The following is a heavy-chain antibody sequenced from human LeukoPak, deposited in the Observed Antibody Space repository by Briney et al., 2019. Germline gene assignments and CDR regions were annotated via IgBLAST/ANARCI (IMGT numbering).Heavy chain of an antibody. Sequence: GGSLRLSCAASGFTFSSYAMHWVRQAPGKGLEWVAVISYDGSNKYYADSVKGRFTISRDNSKNTLYLQMNSLRAEDTAVYYCARGTYYYDSSGSEGYYYYGMDVWGQGTTVTVSS. J-gene: IGHJ6*02. V-gene: IGHV3-30-3*01. CDR3: ARGTYYYDSSGSEGYYYYGMDV. CDR1: GFTFSSYA. CDR2: ISYDGSNK. D-gene: IGHD3-22*01.